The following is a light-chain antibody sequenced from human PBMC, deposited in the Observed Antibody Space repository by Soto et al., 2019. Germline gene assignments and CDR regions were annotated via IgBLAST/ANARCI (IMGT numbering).Light chain of an antibody. CDR3: QQRSKWPWT. J-gene: IGKJ1*01. CDR1: QSVSSY. CDR2: DAS. V-gene: IGKV3-11*01. Sequence: EIVLTQSPATLSLSPGERATLSCRASQSVSSYLAWYQHKPGQAPRLLIYDASNRATDIPARFSGSGSGTDFTLTISSLEPEDFAVYYCQQRSKWPWTFGQGTKVEIK.